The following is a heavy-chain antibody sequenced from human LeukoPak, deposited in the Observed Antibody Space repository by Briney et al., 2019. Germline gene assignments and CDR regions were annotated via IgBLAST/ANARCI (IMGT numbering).Heavy chain of an antibody. D-gene: IGHD6-19*01. CDR2: INPNSGGT. J-gene: IGHJ5*02. Sequence: GASVKVSCKASGYTFTGYYMHWVRQAPGQGLEWMGWINPNSGGTNYAQKFQGRVTMTRDTSISTAYMELRSLRSDDTAVYYCARDFGIAVAGRNWFDPWGQGTLVTVSS. V-gene: IGHV1-2*02. CDR1: GYTFTGYY. CDR3: ARDFGIAVAGRNWFDP.